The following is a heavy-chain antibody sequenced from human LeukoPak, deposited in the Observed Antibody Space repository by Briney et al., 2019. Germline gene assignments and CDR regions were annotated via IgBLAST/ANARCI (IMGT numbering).Heavy chain of an antibody. D-gene: IGHD4-17*01. CDR2: IRSKAYGGTT. V-gene: IGHV3-49*04. Sequence: GGSRSLSGPVSGFTLGDYALSWVGQPQGKGRGGEGFIRSKAYGGTTEYAASVKGRFTISRDDSKSIAYLQMNSLKTEDTAVYYCTRDLGTVTTDYFDYWGQGTLVTVSS. CDR1: GFTLGDYA. J-gene: IGHJ4*02. CDR3: TRDLGTVTTDYFDY.